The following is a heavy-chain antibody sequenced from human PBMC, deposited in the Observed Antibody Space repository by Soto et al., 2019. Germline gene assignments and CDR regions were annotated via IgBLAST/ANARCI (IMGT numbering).Heavy chain of an antibody. J-gene: IGHJ5*02. CDR2: IWYDGSNK. CDR3: ARVGTRIAAAGSWFDP. CDR1: GFTFSSYG. Sequence: GGSLRLSCAASGFTFSSYGMHWVRQAPGKGLEWVAVIWYDGSNKYYADSVKGRFTISRDNSKNTLYLQMNSLRAEDTAVYYCARVGTRIAAAGSWFDPWGQGTPVTVSS. V-gene: IGHV3-33*01. D-gene: IGHD6-13*01.